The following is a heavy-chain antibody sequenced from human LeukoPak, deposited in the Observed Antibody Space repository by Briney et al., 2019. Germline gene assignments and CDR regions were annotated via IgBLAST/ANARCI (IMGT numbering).Heavy chain of an antibody. J-gene: IGHJ5*02. V-gene: IGHV4-39*07. D-gene: IGHD5-24*01. CDR1: GGSISSSTYF. Sequence: SETLSLTCTVSGGSISSSTYFWGWLRQPPGKGLEWIGTIYYSGSTYYNPSLKSRVTISVDSSKNQFSLRLSSVTAADTAVYYCARESLTWLQSRTSWFDPWGQGTLVTVSS. CDR3: ARESLTWLQSRTSWFDP. CDR2: IYYSGST.